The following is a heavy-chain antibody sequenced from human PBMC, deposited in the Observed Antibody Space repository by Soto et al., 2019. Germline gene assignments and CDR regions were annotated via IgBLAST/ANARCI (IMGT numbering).Heavy chain of an antibody. V-gene: IGHV3-23*01. CDR2: ISGSGGST. CDR3: AKDGRIAADPLKYYYYYYGMDV. J-gene: IGHJ6*02. CDR1: GFTFSSYA. D-gene: IGHD6-13*01. Sequence: GGSLRLSCAASGFTFSSYAMSWVRQAPGKGLEWVSAISGSGGSTYYADSVKGRFTISRDNSKNTLYLQMNSLRAEDTAVYYCAKDGRIAADPLKYYYYYYGMDVWGQGTTVTVS.